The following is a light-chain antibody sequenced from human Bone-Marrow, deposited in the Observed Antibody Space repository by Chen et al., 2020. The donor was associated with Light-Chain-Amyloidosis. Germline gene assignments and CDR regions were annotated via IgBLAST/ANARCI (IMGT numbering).Light chain of an antibody. CDR3: QQNKRPPRFA. CDR1: QNIGNY. V-gene: IGKV1-39*01. Sequence: DIQMTQSPSSLSASVGDRVTITCRASQNIGNYLNWYQHRPGKAPNLLIYSTSSLLRGVPSRFSGSGSGKDFTLTIISLQPEEFATDYCQQNKRPPRFAFGGGTTVEI. CDR2: STS. J-gene: IGKJ4*01.